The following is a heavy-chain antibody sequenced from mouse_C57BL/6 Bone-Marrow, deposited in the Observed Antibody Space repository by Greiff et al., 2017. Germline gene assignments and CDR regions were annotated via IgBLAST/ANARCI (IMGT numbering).Heavy chain of an antibody. D-gene: IGHD2-3*01. CDR3: ARRGDGYAMDY. CDR2: ISNDGSN. CDR1: GYSITSGYY. J-gene: IGHJ4*01. Sequence: ESGPGLVKPSQSLSLTCSVTGYSITSGYYWNWIRQFPGNKLEWMGYISNDGSNNYNPSLKTRISITRDTSKNQVFLKLNSVTTEDTATYYCARRGDGYAMDYWGQGTSVPVSS. V-gene: IGHV3-6*01.